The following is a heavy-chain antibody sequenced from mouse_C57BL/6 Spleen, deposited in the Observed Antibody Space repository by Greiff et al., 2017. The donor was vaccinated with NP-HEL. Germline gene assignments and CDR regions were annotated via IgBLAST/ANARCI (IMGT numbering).Heavy chain of an antibody. D-gene: IGHD1-1*01. CDR3: ARGDGFPY. J-gene: IGHJ3*01. CDR1: GYAFSSSW. CDR2: IYPGDGDT. Sequence: VQLQQSGPELVKPGASVKISCKASGYAFSSSWMNWVKQRPGKGLEWIGRIYPGDGDTNYNGKFKGKATLTADKSSSTAYMQLSSLTSEDSAVYFCARGDGFPYWGQGTLVTVSA. V-gene: IGHV1-82*01.